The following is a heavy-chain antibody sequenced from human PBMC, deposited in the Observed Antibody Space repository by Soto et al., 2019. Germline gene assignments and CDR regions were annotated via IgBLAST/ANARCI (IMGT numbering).Heavy chain of an antibody. V-gene: IGHV3-9*01. Sequence: GGSLRLSCAASGFTFDDYAMHWVQQVPGKGLEWVSGITWNSNNIGYADSVKGRFTISRDNAKNSLFLQLNSLRVEDTALYYCAKSPGGYYYGMDVWGQGTTVTVSS. J-gene: IGHJ6*02. CDR3: AKSPGGYYYGMDV. CDR2: ITWNSNNI. CDR1: GFTFDDYA.